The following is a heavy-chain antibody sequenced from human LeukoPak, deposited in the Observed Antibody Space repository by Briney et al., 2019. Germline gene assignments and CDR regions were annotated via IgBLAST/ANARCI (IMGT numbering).Heavy chain of an antibody. V-gene: IGHV4-30-2*01. CDR1: GGSISSGGYY. Sequence: SETLSLTCTVSGGSISSGGYYWSWIRQPPGKGLEWIGYIYHSGSTYYNPFLKSRVTISVDRSKNQFSLKLSSVTAADTAVYYCARDQVGAKGFDPWGQGTLVTVSS. J-gene: IGHJ5*02. CDR3: ARDQVGAKGFDP. CDR2: IYHSGST. D-gene: IGHD1-26*01.